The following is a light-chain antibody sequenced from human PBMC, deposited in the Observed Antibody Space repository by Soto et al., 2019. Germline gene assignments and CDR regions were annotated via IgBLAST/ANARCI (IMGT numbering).Light chain of an antibody. CDR2: DAS. V-gene: IGKV3-11*01. J-gene: IGKJ3*01. CDR1: QSFSSY. CDR3: QQRSNWPLT. Sequence: EIVLTQSPATLSLSPGERATLSCRASQSFSSYLAWYQQKPGQAPRLLIYDASNRATGIPARFSGSGSGTDFTLTISSLKPEDFAVYYFQQRSNWPLTFGPGTKVAIK.